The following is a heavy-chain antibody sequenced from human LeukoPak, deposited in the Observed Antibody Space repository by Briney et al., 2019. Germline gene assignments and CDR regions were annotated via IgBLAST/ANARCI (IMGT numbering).Heavy chain of an antibody. Sequence: GGSLRLSCAASGFTFSSYGMHWVRQAPGKGLEWMAVISYDGSNKYYADSVKGRFTISRDNSKNTLYLQTNSLRAEDTAVYYCASNSPTADGYYSFDYWGQGTLVTVSS. CDR2: ISYDGSNK. V-gene: IGHV3-30*03. CDR1: GFTFSSYG. J-gene: IGHJ4*02. D-gene: IGHD3-10*01. CDR3: ASNSPTADGYYSFDY.